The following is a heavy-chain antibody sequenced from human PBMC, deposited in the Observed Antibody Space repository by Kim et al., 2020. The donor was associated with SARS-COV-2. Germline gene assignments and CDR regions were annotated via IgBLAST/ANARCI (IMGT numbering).Heavy chain of an antibody. Sequence: GGSLRLSCTASGFTFSNSAISWLRQASGKGLEWVSAITGGGDGTYYTDSVKGRFAISRDNSRNTLYLQMNSLRAEDTALYYCARGFIMYARMGYCGKGTT. J-gene: IGHJ6*03. CDR3: ARGFIMYARMGY. CDR2: ITGGGDGT. V-gene: IGHV3-23*01. CDR1: GFTFSNSA. D-gene: IGHD2-8*01.